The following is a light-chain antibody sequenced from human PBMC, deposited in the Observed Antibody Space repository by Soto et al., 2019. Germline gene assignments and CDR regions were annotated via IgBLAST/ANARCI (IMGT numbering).Light chain of an antibody. J-gene: IGLJ1*01. CDR2: AVT. V-gene: IGLV2-14*01. CDR1: SSDLAAYNS. Sequence: QSALAQPPSVSGSPGQSITISCTGTSSDLAAYNSVSWYRQHPGKTPKVMIYAVTNRPSGVSSRFSGSKSGETASMTISGLQADDEADYYCCAYTTSNTLVFGTGTKATV. CDR3: CAYTTSNTLV.